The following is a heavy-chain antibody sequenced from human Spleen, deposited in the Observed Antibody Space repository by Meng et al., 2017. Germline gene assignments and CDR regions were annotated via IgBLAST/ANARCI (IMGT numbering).Heavy chain of an antibody. D-gene: IGHD6-19*01. V-gene: IGHV4-31*01. CDR2: IYYSGST. CDR1: GGSINSGDYY. CDR3: ASSGWYRGPNYFDY. J-gene: IGHJ4*01. Sequence: QLQESGPGLVKPSQTLSLTCTVSGGSINSGDYYWSWIRQHPGKGLEWIGYIYYSGSTYYNPSLKSLVTISVDPSKNQFSLMVSSVTAADTAVYYCASSGWYRGPNYFDYWGQGTLVTVSS.